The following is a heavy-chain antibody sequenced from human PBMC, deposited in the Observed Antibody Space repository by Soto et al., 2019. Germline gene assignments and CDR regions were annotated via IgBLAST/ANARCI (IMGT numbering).Heavy chain of an antibody. CDR2: IHHSGST. CDR1: GGSITGTNW. V-gene: IGHV4-4*02. J-gene: IGHJ4*02. CDR3: ARAGYGGNELDY. D-gene: IGHD2-15*01. Sequence: QVQLQESGPGLVKPSGTLSLTCAVSGGSITGTNWWSWVRQPPGKGLEWIGEIHHSGSTSYNPSLKRRVTISVDKSKNQFSLNLSSVTAADTAAYYCARAGYGGNELDYWGQGTLVTVSS.